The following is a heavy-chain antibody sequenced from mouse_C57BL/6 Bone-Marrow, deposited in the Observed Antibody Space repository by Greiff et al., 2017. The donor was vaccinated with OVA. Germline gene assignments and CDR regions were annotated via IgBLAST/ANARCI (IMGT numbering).Heavy chain of an antibody. CDR3: ARDALYDYHSMDY. V-gene: IGHV7-1*01. Sequence: DVKLVESGGGLVQSGRSLRLSCATSGFTFSDFYMEWVRQAPWKGLEWIAASRNKANDYTTEYSASVKGRFIVSRDTSQSILYLQMNALRAEDTAIYYCARDALYDYHSMDYWGQGTSVTVSS. CDR2: SRNKANDYTT. D-gene: IGHD2-4*01. J-gene: IGHJ4*01. CDR1: GFTFSDFY.